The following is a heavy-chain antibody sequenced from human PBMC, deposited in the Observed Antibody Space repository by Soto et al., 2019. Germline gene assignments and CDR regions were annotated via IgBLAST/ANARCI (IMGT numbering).Heavy chain of an antibody. J-gene: IGHJ4*02. V-gene: IGHV1-18*01. CDR1: GYTFTSYG. D-gene: IGHD5-18*01. CDR2: ISAYNGNT. CDR3: ARTSISKTAMVTPSDS. Sequence: ASVNVSCKASGYTFTSYGISWVRQAPGQGLEWMGWISAYNGNTNYAQKLQGRVNMTTDTSTSTAYMELRSLRSDDTAVYYCARTSISKTAMVTPSDSWGKGNLVTVSP.